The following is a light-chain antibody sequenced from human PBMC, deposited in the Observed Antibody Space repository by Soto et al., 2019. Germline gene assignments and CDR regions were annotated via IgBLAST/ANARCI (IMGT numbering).Light chain of an antibody. CDR2: DAS. CDR1: QSVSSY. CDR3: QQRET. J-gene: IGKJ3*01. V-gene: IGKV3-11*01. Sequence: EIVLTQSPATLSLSPGERATLSCRASQSVSSYLAWYQQKPGQAPRLLIYDASNRATGIPARFSGSGSGTDFTLTIISLEPEDFAVYYCQQRETFGPGTKVDIK.